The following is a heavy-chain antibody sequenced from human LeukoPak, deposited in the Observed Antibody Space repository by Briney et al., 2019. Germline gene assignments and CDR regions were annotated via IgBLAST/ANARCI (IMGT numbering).Heavy chain of an antibody. CDR2: ISAYNGNT. CDR1: GYTFTGFY. Sequence: ASVKVTCKASGYTFTGFYVHWVRQAPGQGLEWMGWISAYNGNTNYAQKLQGRVTMTTDTSTSTAYMELRSLRSDDTAVYYCARGVLTVTTVDYFDYWGQGTLVTVSS. V-gene: IGHV1-18*04. J-gene: IGHJ4*02. D-gene: IGHD4-17*01. CDR3: ARGVLTVTTVDYFDY.